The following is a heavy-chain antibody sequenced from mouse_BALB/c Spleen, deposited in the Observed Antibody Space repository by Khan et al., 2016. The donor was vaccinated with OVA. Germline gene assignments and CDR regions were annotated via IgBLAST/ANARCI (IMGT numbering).Heavy chain of an antibody. CDR1: GYTFTDYY. J-gene: IGHJ3*01. CDR2: ISPGGDNT. V-gene: IGHV1-77*01. CDR3: AREGAAWFPY. Sequence: QVQLKESGAELARPGASVKLSCKASGYTFTDYYINWMRQRTGQGLEWIGEISPGGDNTYYNEKFKGKATLTADKSSSTAYMQLSSLTSEDSAVYFCAREGAAWFPYWGQGTLVTVSA.